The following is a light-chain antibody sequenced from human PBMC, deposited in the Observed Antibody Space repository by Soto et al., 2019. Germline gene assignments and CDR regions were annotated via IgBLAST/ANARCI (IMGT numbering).Light chain of an antibody. V-gene: IGKV3-20*01. CDR1: QSVRTN. CDR3: QQYGSSPRT. J-gene: IGKJ1*01. CDR2: GAS. Sequence: ELVLTQSPATLSLSPGERATLSCGASQSVRTNLAWYQQKPGQAPRLLIYGASSRATGIPDRFSGSGSGTDFTLTISRLEPEDFAVYYCQQYGSSPRTFGQGTKVDIK.